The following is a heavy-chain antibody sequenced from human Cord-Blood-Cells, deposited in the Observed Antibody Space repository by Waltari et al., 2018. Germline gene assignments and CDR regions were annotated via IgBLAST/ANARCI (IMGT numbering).Heavy chain of an antibody. D-gene: IGHD7-27*01. CDR1: GLTFSGSA. V-gene: IGHV3-73*02. CDR3: TCWGDDAFDI. J-gene: IGHJ3*02. Sequence: EVQLVESGGGLVQPGGSLKLSCAASGLTFSGSAMYWVRQASGKGLEWVGRIRSKANSYATAYAASVKGRFTISRDDSKNTAYLQMNSLKTEDTAVYYCTCWGDDAFDIWGQGTMVTVSS. CDR2: IRSKANSYAT.